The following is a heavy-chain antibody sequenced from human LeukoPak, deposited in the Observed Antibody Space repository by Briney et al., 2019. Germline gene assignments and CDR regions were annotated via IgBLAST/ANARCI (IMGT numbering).Heavy chain of an antibody. CDR2: IFHTGST. CDR3: VRDATLVRGILITEYNWFDP. V-gene: IGHV4-4*02. Sequence: SETLSLTCAVSGDSVSSTNWWSWVRQPPGKGLEWIGKIFHTGSTNYNPSLKSRVTISIDKSKNQFSLTVRSVTAADTAVYYCVRDATLVRGILITEYNWFDPWGQGTLVTVSS. J-gene: IGHJ5*02. CDR1: GDSVSSTNW. D-gene: IGHD3-10*01.